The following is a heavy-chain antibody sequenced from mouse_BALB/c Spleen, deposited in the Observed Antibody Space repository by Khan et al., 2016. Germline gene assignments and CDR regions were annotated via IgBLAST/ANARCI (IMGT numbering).Heavy chain of an antibody. CDR2: INSNGGST. Sequence: EVELVESGGGLVQPGGSLKLSCAASGFTFSSYGMSWVRQTPDKRLELVATINSNGGSTYSPDSVKGRFTISRDNAKNTLYLQMSSLKSEDTAMYYCARGGLYYGLDYWGQGTTLTVSS. J-gene: IGHJ2*01. D-gene: IGHD1-2*01. CDR3: ARGGLYYGLDY. CDR1: GFTFSSYG. V-gene: IGHV5-6-3*01.